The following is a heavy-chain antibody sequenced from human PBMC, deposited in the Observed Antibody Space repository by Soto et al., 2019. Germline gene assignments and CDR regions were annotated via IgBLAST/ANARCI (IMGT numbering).Heavy chain of an antibody. V-gene: IGHV4-4*02. CDR1: GGSISRSNW. CDR3: ATMYYNDSMAVLEY. CDR2: TYHSGNT. J-gene: IGHJ4*01. D-gene: IGHD3-22*01. Sequence: QVQLQESGPGLVKPSGTLSLMCAVSGGSISRSNWWTWVRQPPGRGLEWIGETYHSGNTNYNPSLKSRVTISVVKSKNQSSLKLTSVTAADTAVYYGATMYYNDSMAVLEYWGHGTLVTVSS.